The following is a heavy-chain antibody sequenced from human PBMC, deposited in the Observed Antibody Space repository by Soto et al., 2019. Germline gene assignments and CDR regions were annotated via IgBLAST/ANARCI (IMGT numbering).Heavy chain of an antibody. Sequence: PVGSLRLSCAASGFTFSNAWINWVRQAPGKGLEWVGRIKSKTDGGTTDFAAPVKGRFAISRDDSKNMVYLQMNSLKTEDTGIYYWTTDSYSTMIVVRVDYWGHGTLVTVSS. V-gene: IGHV3-15*07. D-gene: IGHD3-22*01. CDR2: IKSKTDGGTT. J-gene: IGHJ4*01. CDR1: GFTFSNAW. CDR3: TTDSYSTMIVVRVDY.